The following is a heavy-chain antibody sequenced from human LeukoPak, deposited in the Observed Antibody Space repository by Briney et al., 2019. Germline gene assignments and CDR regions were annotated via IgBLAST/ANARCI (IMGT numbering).Heavy chain of an antibody. V-gene: IGHV1-46*01. CDR2: INPSGGST. CDR3: ARMMTPRLYYDSSGYYYGAFDI. Sequence: ASVKVSCKASGYTFTSYYMHWVRQAPGQGLEWMGIINPSGGSTSYAQKFQGRVTMTRDTSTSTAYVELRSLRSDDPAVYYCARMMTPRLYYDSSGYYYGAFDIWGQGTMVTVSS. D-gene: IGHD3-22*01. CDR1: GYTFTSYY. J-gene: IGHJ3*02.